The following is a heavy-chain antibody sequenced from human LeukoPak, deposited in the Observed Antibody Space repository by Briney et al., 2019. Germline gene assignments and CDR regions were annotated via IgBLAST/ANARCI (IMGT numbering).Heavy chain of an antibody. D-gene: IGHD2-21*01. CDR1: GDSMDTHY. CDR2: ISYSGSF. J-gene: IGHJ4*01. V-gene: IGHV4-59*11. Sequence: SETLSLTCTVSGDSMDTHYWSWIRQTPGKGLEWIAYISYSGSFNYNPSLKSRVTTSIDTSKNQFSLVLTSVTAADTAVYYCARFVPVRTHTNSPGFDYWGQGTMLTVSS. CDR3: ARFVPVRTHTNSPGFDY.